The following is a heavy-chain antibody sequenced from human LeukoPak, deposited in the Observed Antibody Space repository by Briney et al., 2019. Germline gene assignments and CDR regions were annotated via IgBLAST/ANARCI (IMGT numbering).Heavy chain of an antibody. V-gene: IGHV3-30*02. D-gene: IGHD2-2*01. CDR3: AGLVPAASWFDP. CDR1: GFTFSSYG. Sequence: GGSLRLSCAASGFTFSSYGMHWVRQAPGKGLEWVAFIRYDGSNKYYADSVKGRFTLSRDNSKNTLYLQMNSLRAEDTAVYYCAGLVPAASWFDPWGQGTLVTVSS. J-gene: IGHJ5*02. CDR2: IRYDGSNK.